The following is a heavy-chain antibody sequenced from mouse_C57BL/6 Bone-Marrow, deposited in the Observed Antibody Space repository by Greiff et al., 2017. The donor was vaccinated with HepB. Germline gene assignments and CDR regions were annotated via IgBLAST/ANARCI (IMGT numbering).Heavy chain of an antibody. V-gene: IGHV5-17*01. Sequence: VQLQQSGGGLVKPGGSLKLSCAASGFTFSDYGMHWVRQAPEKGLEWVAYISSGSSTIYYADTVKGRVTISRDNAKNTLFLQMTSLRSEDTAMYYCARNYYGSSYENFDYWGQGTTLTVSS. CDR2: ISSGSSTI. J-gene: IGHJ2*01. CDR3: ARNYYGSSYENFDY. CDR1: GFTFSDYG. D-gene: IGHD1-1*01.